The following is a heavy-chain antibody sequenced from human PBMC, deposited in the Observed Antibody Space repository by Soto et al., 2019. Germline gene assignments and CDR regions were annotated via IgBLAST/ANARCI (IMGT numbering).Heavy chain of an antibody. CDR1: GFTFSSYG. J-gene: IGHJ6*02. CDR3: AKDLFDGIAAAAFYYYYGMDV. V-gene: IGHV3-30*18. D-gene: IGHD6-13*01. Sequence: GGSLRLSCAASGFTFSSYGMHWVRQAPGKGLEWVAVISYDGSNKYYADPVKGRFTISRDNSKNTLYLQMNSLRAEDTAVYYCAKDLFDGIAAAAFYYYYGMDVWGQGTTVTVSS. CDR2: ISYDGSNK.